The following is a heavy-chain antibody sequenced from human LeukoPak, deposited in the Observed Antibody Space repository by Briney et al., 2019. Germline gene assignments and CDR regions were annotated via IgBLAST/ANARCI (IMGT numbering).Heavy chain of an antibody. CDR1: GFTFSSHW. Sequence: GGSLRLSCAASGFTFSSHWMNWIRQAPGKGLEWISYIISSGSATYYADSVKGRFTISRDNAKNSLYLQMNSLRVEDTAVYYCARDGDTTSKVDYWGQGTLVTVSS. J-gene: IGHJ4*02. D-gene: IGHD5-18*01. CDR2: IISSGSAT. CDR3: ARDGDTTSKVDY. V-gene: IGHV3-11*01.